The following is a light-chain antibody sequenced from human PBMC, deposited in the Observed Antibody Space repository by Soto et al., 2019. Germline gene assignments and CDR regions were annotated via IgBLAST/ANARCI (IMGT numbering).Light chain of an antibody. CDR3: QQYGESSYA. Sequence: EIVLTQSPGTLSLSPGETATLSCRASQSVTKRFLTWYQQKPGQGPRLIIDGASSRATVIPDRFSGGGSGTDSTLTINRLEPEAFAVYYCQQYGESSYAFGQGTTLQIK. J-gene: IGKJ2*01. CDR2: GAS. CDR1: QSVTKRF. V-gene: IGKV3-20*01.